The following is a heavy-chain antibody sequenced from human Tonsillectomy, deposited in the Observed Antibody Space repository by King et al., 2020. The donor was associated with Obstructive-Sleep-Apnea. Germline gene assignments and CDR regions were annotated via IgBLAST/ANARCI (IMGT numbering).Heavy chain of an antibody. J-gene: IGHJ6*02. V-gene: IGHV4-34*01. D-gene: IGHD1-26*01. CDR3: ARGEVGAATNYYYYDLDV. CDR1: GGSFSGYY. Sequence: VQLQQWGAGLLKPSETLSLTCAVYGGSFSGYYWTWIRQPPGKGLEWIGEVNHGGSTNYNPSLKSRVTISVDTSKNQFSLTVSSVTAADTAVYYCARGEVGAATNYYYYDLDVWGQGTTVTVSS. CDR2: VNHGGST.